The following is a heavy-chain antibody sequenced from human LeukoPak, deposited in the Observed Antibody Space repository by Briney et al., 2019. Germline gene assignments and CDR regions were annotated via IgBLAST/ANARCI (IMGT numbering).Heavy chain of an antibody. J-gene: IGHJ4*02. CDR3: ARVNHDYVWGSYRPVSFDY. V-gene: IGHV1-18*01. D-gene: IGHD3-16*02. CDR2: ISAYNGNT. Sequence: ASVKVSCKASGYTFTSYGISWVRQAPGQGLEWMGWISAYNGNTNYAQKLQGRVTMTTDTSTSTAYMELRSLRSDDTAVYYCARVNHDYVWGSYRPVSFDYWGQGTLVTVSS. CDR1: GYTFTSYG.